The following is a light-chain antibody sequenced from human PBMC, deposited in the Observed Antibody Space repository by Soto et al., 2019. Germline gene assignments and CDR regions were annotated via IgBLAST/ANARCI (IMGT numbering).Light chain of an antibody. CDR2: SDN. CDR1: SSNMGSNT. J-gene: IGLJ2*01. Sequence: QSVLTQPPSASGTPGPRVTISCSGSSSNMGSNTVNWYQQLPRTAPKLLIYSDNQRPSGVPDRFSGSKSGTSASLAITGLQSDDEADYYCAAWDGSLNHILFGGGTKLTVL. CDR3: AAWDGSLNHIL. V-gene: IGLV1-44*01.